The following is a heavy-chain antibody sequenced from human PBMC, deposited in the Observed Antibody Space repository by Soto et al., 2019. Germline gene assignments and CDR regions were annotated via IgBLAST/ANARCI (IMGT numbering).Heavy chain of an antibody. CDR3: ARTRLYCSSIRLCQLLDPQPFDP. V-gene: IGHV4-59*08. CDR2: IYYSGST. J-gene: IGHJ5*02. D-gene: IGHD2-2*01. CDR1: GGSISSYY. Sequence: SETLSLTCTVSGGSISSYYWSWIRQPPGKGLEWIGYIYYSGSTNYNPSLKSRVTISVDTSKNQFSLKLSSVTAADTAVYYCARTRLYCSSIRLCQLLDPQPFDPWGQGTLVTVSS.